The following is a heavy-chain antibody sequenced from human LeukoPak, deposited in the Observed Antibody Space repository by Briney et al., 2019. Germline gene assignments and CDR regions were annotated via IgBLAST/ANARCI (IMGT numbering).Heavy chain of an antibody. J-gene: IGHJ6*03. CDR2: ISWNSGSI. D-gene: IGHD1-14*01. CDR3: ARGPEGGYYYYMDV. CDR1: GFTFDDYA. Sequence: GGSLRLTCAASGFTFDDYAMHWVRQAPGKGLEWVSGISWNSGSIGYADSVKGRFTISRDNAKNSLYLQMNSLRAEDTAVYYCARGPEGGYYYYMDVWGKGTTVTVSS. V-gene: IGHV3-9*01.